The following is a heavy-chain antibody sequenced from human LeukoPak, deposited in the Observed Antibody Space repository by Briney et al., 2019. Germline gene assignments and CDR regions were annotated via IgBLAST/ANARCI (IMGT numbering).Heavy chain of an antibody. Sequence: ASVSVSCKASGGTFSSYAISWVRQAPGQGLEWMGRIIPILGIANYAQKFQGRVTITADKSTSTAYMELSSLRSEDTAVYYCARAAGDREGGLVAPVCSGGSCYYYYYGMDVWGQGTTVTVSS. CDR2: IIPILGIA. CDR1: GGTFSSYA. J-gene: IGHJ6*02. D-gene: IGHD2-15*01. CDR3: ARAAGDREGGLVAPVCSGGSCYYYYYGMDV. V-gene: IGHV1-69*04.